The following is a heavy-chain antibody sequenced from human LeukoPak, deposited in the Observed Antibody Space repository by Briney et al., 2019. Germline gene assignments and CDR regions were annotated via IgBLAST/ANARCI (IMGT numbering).Heavy chain of an antibody. CDR2: INLNSGGT. CDR3: ARDSATVTTPYFDY. Sequence: ASVKVSCMASGYTFTGYYMHWVRQAPGQGLEWMGWINLNSGGTNYAQKFQGWVTMTRDTSISTAYIELSRLRSDDTAVYYCARDSATVTTPYFDYWGQGTLVTVPS. V-gene: IGHV1-2*04. CDR1: GYTFTGYY. D-gene: IGHD4-17*01. J-gene: IGHJ4*02.